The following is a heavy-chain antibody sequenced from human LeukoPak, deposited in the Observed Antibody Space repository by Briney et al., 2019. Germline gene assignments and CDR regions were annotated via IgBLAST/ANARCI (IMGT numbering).Heavy chain of an antibody. V-gene: IGHV4-39*01. CDR2: MYYSGSI. Sequence: PSETLSLTCTVSGGSISGSSYYWGWIRQPPGKGLEWIASMYYSGSINYNPSLKSRVTISVDTSKNQFSLKLSSVTAADTAVYYCVSTMIVVAKYWGQGTLVTVSS. CDR3: VSTMIVVAKY. J-gene: IGHJ4*02. D-gene: IGHD3-22*01. CDR1: GGSISGSSYY.